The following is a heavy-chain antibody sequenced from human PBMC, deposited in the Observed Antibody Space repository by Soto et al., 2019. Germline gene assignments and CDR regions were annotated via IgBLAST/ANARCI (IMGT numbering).Heavy chain of an antibody. D-gene: IGHD2-2*01. V-gene: IGHV1-69*01. CDR3: ARTLRTQPQLLRSIYYYYYGMDV. Sequence: QVQLVQSGAEVKKPGSSVKVSCKASGGTFSSYAISWVRQAPGQGLEWMGGIIPIFGTANYAQKFQGRVTITADESTSTAYMELSSMRSEDTAVYYCARTLRTQPQLLRSIYYYYYGMDVWGQGTTVTVSS. CDR2: IIPIFGTA. CDR1: GGTFSSYA. J-gene: IGHJ6*02.